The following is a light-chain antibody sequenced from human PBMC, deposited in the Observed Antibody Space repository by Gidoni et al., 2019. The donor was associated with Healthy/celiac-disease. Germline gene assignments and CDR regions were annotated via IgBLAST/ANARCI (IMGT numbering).Light chain of an antibody. CDR3: QQSYSTPPWT. CDR1: QTISTF. J-gene: IGKJ1*01. CDR2: AAS. V-gene: IGKV1-39*01. Sequence: DIQMTQSPSSLSASVGDRVTLPCRASQTISTFLNWYQQKPGKAPKLLIYAASSLQSGFPSRFSGRGSGTDFTLTISSLQPEDFATYYCQQSYSTPPWTFGQGTKVEI.